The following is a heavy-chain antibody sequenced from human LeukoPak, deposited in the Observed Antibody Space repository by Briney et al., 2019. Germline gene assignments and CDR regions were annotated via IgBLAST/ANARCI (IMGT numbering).Heavy chain of an antibody. CDR2: TKASGGVT. CDR3: VREIPSSFWFDP. D-gene: IGHD3-16*02. CDR1: EYAFSSYH. J-gene: IGHJ5*02. Sequence: ASVKVSCKASEYAFSSYHMHWVRQAPGQGLEWMGITKASGGVTIYAWEFQGRVTMTRDTSTGTVYMELSSLRSEDTAVYYCVREIPSSFWFDPWGQGTLVTVSS. V-gene: IGHV1-46*01.